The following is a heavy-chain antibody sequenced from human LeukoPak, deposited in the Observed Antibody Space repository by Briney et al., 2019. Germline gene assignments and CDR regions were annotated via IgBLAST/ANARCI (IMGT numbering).Heavy chain of an antibody. J-gene: IGHJ4*02. CDR3: ARVRYNDYVWGSYRSPLDY. CDR2: ISAYNGNT. Sequence: ASVKVSCKASGYTFTSYGISWVRQAPGQGLEWMGWISAYNGNTNYAQKLQGRVTMTTDTSTSTAYMELRSLRSDDTAVYYCARVRYNDYVWGSYRSPLDYWGQGTLVTVSS. CDR1: GYTFTSYG. D-gene: IGHD3-16*02. V-gene: IGHV1-18*01.